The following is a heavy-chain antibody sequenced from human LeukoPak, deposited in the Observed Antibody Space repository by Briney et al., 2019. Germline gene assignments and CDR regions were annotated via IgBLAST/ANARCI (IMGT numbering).Heavy chain of an antibody. Sequence: PGGSLRLSCAASGFTVSSNYMSWVRQAPGKGLEWVSVIYSGGSTYYADSVKGRFTISRDNSKNTLYLQMNSLRAEDTAVYYCAGPASTRADAFDIWGQGTMVTVSS. CDR2: IYSGGST. CDR1: GFTVSSNY. J-gene: IGHJ3*02. V-gene: IGHV3-53*01. CDR3: AGPASTRADAFDI. D-gene: IGHD6-13*01.